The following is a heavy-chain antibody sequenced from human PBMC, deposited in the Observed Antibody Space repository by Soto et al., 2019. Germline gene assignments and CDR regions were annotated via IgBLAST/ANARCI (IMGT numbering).Heavy chain of an antibody. CDR2: IYGDGGT. CDR3: ARGSSGYGYDAFDI. J-gene: IGHJ3*02. V-gene: IGHV3-53*04. Sequence: GGSLRLSCAASGFTVSSNYMTWVRQAPGKGLEWVSVIYGDGGTYYADSVKGRFTISRHNSKNTLYLQMNSLRPEDTAVYYCARGSSGYGYDAFDIWGQGTMLTVS. CDR1: GFTVSSNY. D-gene: IGHD5-12*01.